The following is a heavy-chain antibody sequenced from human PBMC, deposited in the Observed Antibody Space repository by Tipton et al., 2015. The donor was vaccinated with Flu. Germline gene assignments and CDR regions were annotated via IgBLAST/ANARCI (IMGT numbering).Heavy chain of an antibody. CDR2: ISASSTYI. CDR1: GFTFSSYS. V-gene: IGHV3-21*06. D-gene: IGHD2-8*02. J-gene: IGHJ3*02. CDR3: ARDIDCTVTTACYNGDDAFDI. Sequence: SLRLSCAASGFTFSSYSMNWVRQAPGKGLEWVSAISASSTYIFYADSVRGRFTISRDNARNSLYLQMNSLRAEDTAVYYCARDIDCTVTTACYNGDDAFDIWGPGTMVTVSS.